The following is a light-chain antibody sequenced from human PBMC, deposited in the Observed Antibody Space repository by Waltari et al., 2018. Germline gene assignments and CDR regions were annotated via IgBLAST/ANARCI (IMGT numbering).Light chain of an antibody. CDR3: QQYGSSPVT. CDR2: AAS. J-gene: IGKJ5*01. V-gene: IGKV3-20*01. Sequence: EIVLTQSPDTLSLSPGEGATLPCRASQSLSSYFLAWYQHKPGQGPRLLIYAASSRATGIPGRFSGGKSGTDFILTISRLEPEDFAVYYCQQYGSSPVTFGQGTRLEIK. CDR1: QSLSSYF.